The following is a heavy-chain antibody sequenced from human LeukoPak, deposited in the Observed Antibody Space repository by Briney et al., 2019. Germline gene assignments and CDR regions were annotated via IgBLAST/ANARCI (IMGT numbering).Heavy chain of an antibody. Sequence: GGSPRLSCAASGFTFRNYGMHWVRQATGKGLEWVSFIWSDGNNRFYADSVKGRFTISRDNSKNMLYLQMDTLRSEDTALYYCAKDPGASVSGFHMDVWGKGTTVIVSS. CDR1: GFTFRNYG. V-gene: IGHV3-30*02. CDR3: AKDPGASVSGFHMDV. D-gene: IGHD2-8*02. J-gene: IGHJ6*03. CDR2: IWSDGNNR.